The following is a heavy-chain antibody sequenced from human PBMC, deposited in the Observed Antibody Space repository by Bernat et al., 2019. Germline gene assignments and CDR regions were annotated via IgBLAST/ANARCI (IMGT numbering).Heavy chain of an antibody. Sequence: QVQLQQWGVGLLKPSETLSLTCAVYGGSFSGYYWSWIRQPPGKGLEWIGEINHSGSTNYNPSLKSRVTISVDTSKNQFSLKLSSVTAADTAVYYCARGSLAVAGVNWFDPWGQGTLVTVSS. CDR1: GGSFSGYY. J-gene: IGHJ5*02. D-gene: IGHD6-19*01. V-gene: IGHV4-34*01. CDR2: INHSGST. CDR3: ARGSLAVAGVNWFDP.